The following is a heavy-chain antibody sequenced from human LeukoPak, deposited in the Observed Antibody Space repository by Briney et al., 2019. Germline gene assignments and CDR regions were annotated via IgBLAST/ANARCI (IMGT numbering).Heavy chain of an antibody. V-gene: IGHV4-34*01. CDR1: GGSISSYY. D-gene: IGHD4-11*01. J-gene: IGHJ4*02. CDR3: ARYYSNYFDY. Sequence: PSETLSLTCTVSGGSISSYYWSWIRQPPGKGLEWIGEINHSGSTNYNPSLKSRVTISVDTSKNQFSLKLSSVTAADTAVYYCARYYSNYFDYWGQGTLVTVSS. CDR2: INHSGST.